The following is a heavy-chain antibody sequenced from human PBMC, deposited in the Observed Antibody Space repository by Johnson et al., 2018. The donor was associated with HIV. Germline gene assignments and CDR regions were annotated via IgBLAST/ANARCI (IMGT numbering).Heavy chain of an antibody. CDR3: ARDVASVYGSGDHAFDI. CDR2: ISWNSGII. J-gene: IGHJ3*02. V-gene: IGHV3-9*03. CDR1: GFTFDDYA. D-gene: IGHD3-10*01. Sequence: LLVESGGGLVQPGRSLRLSCAASGFTFDDYAMHWVRQAPGKGLEWVSGISWNSGIIGYANSVKGRFTISRDNSRNTLYLQMGRLRVEDMAVYYCARDVASVYGSGDHAFDIWGQGTMVTVSS.